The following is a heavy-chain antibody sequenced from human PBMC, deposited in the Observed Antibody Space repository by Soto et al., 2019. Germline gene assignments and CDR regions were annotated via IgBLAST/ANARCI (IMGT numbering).Heavy chain of an antibody. CDR1: GFSFGTYA. CDR2: ISGGIGST. D-gene: IGHD1-26*01. Sequence: EVQLLESGGGLVQPGGSLRLSCVASGFSFGTYAMTWVRQVPGKGLEWVSTISGGIGSTVYADSVKGRFTISRDISKKMLFLHMNGLRGEDTGTYYYAKGAARYFDYWGRGTLVTVSS. CDR3: AKGAARYFDY. V-gene: IGHV3-23*01. J-gene: IGHJ4*02.